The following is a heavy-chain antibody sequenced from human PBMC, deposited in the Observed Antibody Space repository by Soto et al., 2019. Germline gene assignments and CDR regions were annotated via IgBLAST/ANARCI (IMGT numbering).Heavy chain of an antibody. CDR1: GFTYTNYA. D-gene: IGHD6-6*01. J-gene: IGHJ4*02. Sequence: EVRLLESGGGLVQPGGSLRLSCAASGFTYTNYAMTWVRQTPGKELEWVSTISTSGGNRYYADSVKGRFTISRDNSENTVYLQMNSLRVDDTALYYCAKERAARGIDYWGPGTLVTVSS. CDR3: AKERAARGIDY. CDR2: ISTSGGNR. V-gene: IGHV3-23*01.